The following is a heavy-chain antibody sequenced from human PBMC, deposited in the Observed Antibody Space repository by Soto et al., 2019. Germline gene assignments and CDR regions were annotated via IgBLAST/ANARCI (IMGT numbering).Heavy chain of an antibody. V-gene: IGHV3-23*01. CDR2: ISGGGVNP. D-gene: IGHD4-4*01. J-gene: IGHJ6*02. CDR1: GFTFSTFA. Sequence: GGSLRLSCAASGFTFSTFAMSWVRQPPGKGLEWVPVISGGGVNPYYADSVKGRFTISRDNSKTTLYLQMNSLRAEDTALYYFVPHATLTTVNDNVAYYYGLDVWDQGTTVTVSS. CDR3: VPHATLTTVNDNVAYYYGLDV.